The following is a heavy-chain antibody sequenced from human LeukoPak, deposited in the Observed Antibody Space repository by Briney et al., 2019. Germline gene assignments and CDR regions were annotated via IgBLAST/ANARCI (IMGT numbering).Heavy chain of an antibody. CDR1: GGSFSGYY. Sequence: PSETLSLTCAVYGGSFSGYYWSWIRQPPGKGLEWIGEINHSGSTNYNPFLKSRVTLSVDTSKNQFSLKLSSVTAADTAVYYCARDTYKYDSSGYYYYYYGMDVWGQGTTVTVSS. CDR2: INHSGST. CDR3: ARDTYKYDSSGYYYYYYGMDV. V-gene: IGHV4-34*01. J-gene: IGHJ6*02. D-gene: IGHD3-22*01.